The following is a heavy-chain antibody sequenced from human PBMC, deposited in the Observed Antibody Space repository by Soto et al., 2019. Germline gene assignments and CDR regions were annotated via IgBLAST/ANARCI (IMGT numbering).Heavy chain of an antibody. Sequence: ASVKVSCKASGYTFTSYYLHWVRQAPGQGLEWMGIVNPSGGHTSYAQKFHGRVTMTSDTSTSTVYMELSSLRSEDTAVYYCARAPFPVYADAFDIWGQGTMVTVSS. D-gene: IGHD2-8*01. J-gene: IGHJ3*02. CDR1: GYTFTSYY. CDR3: ARAPFPVYADAFDI. V-gene: IGHV1-46*01. CDR2: VNPSGGHT.